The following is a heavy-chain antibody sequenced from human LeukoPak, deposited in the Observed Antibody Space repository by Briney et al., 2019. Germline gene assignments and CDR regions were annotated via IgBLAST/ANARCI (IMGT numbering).Heavy chain of an antibody. CDR2: ISAYNGNT. CDR3: ARVAITMVRGVISNWFDP. D-gene: IGHD3-10*01. CDR1: GYTFTSYG. Sequence: GASVKVSCKASGYTFTSYGISWVRQAPGQGLEWMGWISAYNGNTNYAQKLQGRVTMTTDTSTSTAYMELRSLRSDDTAVYYCARVAITMVRGVISNWFDPWGQGTLVTVSS. V-gene: IGHV1-18*01. J-gene: IGHJ5*02.